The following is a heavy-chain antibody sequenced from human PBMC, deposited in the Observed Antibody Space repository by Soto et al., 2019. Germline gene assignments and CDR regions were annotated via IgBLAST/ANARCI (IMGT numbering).Heavy chain of an antibody. Sequence: SVKVSCKASGGTFSSYAIGWVRQAPGQGLEWMGGIIPIFGTANYAQKFQGRVTITADESTSTAYMELSSLRSEDTAVYYCASDPPYYYDSSGYPHIWGQGTMVTVSS. CDR3: ASDPPYYYDSSGYPHI. V-gene: IGHV1-69*13. J-gene: IGHJ3*02. CDR2: IIPIFGTA. D-gene: IGHD3-22*01. CDR1: GGTFSSYA.